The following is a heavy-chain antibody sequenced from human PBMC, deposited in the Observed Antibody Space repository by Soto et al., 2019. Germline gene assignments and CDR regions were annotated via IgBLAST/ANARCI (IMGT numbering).Heavy chain of an antibody. CDR1: GFRLSDSA. J-gene: IGHJ6*03. V-gene: IGHV3-23*01. CDR3: AKNGCSYPACYPYYYYVDV. CDR2: LTVTGDSA. D-gene: IGHD2-15*01. Sequence: EVQLLESGGGLVQPGGSLRLSCAASGFRLSDSAVSWVRQAPGKGLEWVSSLTVTGDSAFYSDSVKARFTISRDISKSTLYLQMTSLRAEDTAVYYCAKNGCSYPACYPYYYYVDVWGRGTTVTVSS.